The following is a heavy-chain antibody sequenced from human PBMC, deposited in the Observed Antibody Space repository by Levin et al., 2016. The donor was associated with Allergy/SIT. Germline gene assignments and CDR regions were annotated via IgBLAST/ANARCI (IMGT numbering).Heavy chain of an antibody. D-gene: IGHD1-7*01. Sequence: WVRQAPGQGLEWMGGIIPIFGTANYAQKFQGRVTITADESTSTAYMELSSLRSEDTAVYYCAARGLELREKHFDYWGQGTLVTVSS. J-gene: IGHJ4*02. V-gene: IGHV1-69*01. CDR3: AARGLELREKHFDY. CDR2: IIPIFGTA.